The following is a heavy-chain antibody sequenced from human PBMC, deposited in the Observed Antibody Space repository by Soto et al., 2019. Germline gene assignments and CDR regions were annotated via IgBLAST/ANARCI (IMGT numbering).Heavy chain of an antibody. V-gene: IGHV4-31*03. CDR2: IYYSDST. Sequence: SETLSLTCTVSVGSISGGGFYWSWIRQFPGKGLEWIGYIYYSDSTYYNPSLKSRVTISVDTSKNQFSLRLNSVTAADTAVYYCARFSYDFWSALGSYGMDVWGQGTTVTVSS. J-gene: IGHJ6*02. D-gene: IGHD3-3*01. CDR1: VGSISGGGFY. CDR3: ARFSYDFWSALGSYGMDV.